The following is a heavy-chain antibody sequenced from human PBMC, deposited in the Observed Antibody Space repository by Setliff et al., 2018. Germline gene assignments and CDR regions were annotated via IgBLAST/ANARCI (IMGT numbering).Heavy chain of an antibody. CDR1: GDSFSDYY. J-gene: IGHJ3*02. Sequence: PSETLSLTCTVYGDSFSDYYWSWIRQPPGKGLEWIEEINHSGRTNYSPSLRSRVTMSVDTSKNQFSLILRSVTAADTAVYYCARGRMRGSCSGPSCTYDPFDIWGQGTPVTVSS. CDR2: INHSGRT. D-gene: IGHD2-2*01. CDR3: ARGRMRGSCSGPSCTYDPFDI. V-gene: IGHV4-34*01.